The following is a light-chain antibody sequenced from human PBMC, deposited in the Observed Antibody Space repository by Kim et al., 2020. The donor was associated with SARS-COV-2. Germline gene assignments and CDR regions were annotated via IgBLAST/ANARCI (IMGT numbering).Light chain of an antibody. J-gene: IGKJ2*01. CDR2: GAA. Sequence: YVSAGERATLSCRASKSVSRNLAWYQQKPGKAPRLLIYGAATRATGIPARFSGSGSGTEFTLTISSLQSEDFAVYYCQQYNNWPYTFGQGTKLE. CDR3: QQYNNWPYT. CDR1: KSVSRN. V-gene: IGKV3-15*01.